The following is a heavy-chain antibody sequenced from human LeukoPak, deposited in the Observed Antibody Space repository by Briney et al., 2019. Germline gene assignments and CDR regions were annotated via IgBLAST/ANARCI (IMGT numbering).Heavy chain of an antibody. D-gene: IGHD3-3*01. J-gene: IGHJ4*02. CDR3: ARGQRYYDFWSGYYSY. CDR1: GGSFSGYY. Sequence: PSETLSLTCAVYGGSFSGYYWSWIRQPPGKGLEWIGEINHSGSTNYNPSLKSRVTISVDTSKNQLSLKLSSVTAADTAVYYCARGQRYYDFWSGYYSYWGQGTLVTVSS. V-gene: IGHV4-34*01. CDR2: INHSGST.